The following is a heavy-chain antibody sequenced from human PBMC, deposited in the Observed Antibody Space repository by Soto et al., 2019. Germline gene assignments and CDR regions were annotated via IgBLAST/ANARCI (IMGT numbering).Heavy chain of an antibody. CDR1: GYAFTTYG. Sequence: QVHLVQSGAEVKKPGASVKVSCQGSGYAFTTYGITWVRQAPGQGLEWMGWISAHNGNTNYAQKLQGRGTVTRDTSTSTAYMELRSLRCDDTAVYYCARGRYGDYWGQGALVTVSS. CDR2: ISAHNGNT. CDR3: ARGRYGDY. J-gene: IGHJ4*02. D-gene: IGHD1-1*01. V-gene: IGHV1-18*01.